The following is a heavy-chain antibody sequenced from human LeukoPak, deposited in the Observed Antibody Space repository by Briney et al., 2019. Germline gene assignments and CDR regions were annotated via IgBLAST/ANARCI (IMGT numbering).Heavy chain of an antibody. CDR2: ISGSGENS. Sequence: PGGSLRLSCAASGFTFSSSAVSWVRQAPGRGLEWVSAISGSGENSHYADSVRGRFTISRDNSKDTLYLQMNSLRVEDTAVYYCAKVPATKSFDSWGQGTLVTVSS. J-gene: IGHJ4*02. CDR1: GFTFSSSA. D-gene: IGHD1-7*01. V-gene: IGHV3-23*01. CDR3: AKVPATKSFDS.